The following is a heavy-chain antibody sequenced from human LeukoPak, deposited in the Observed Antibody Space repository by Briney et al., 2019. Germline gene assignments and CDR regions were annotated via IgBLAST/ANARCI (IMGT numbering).Heavy chain of an antibody. J-gene: IGHJ4*02. D-gene: IGHD1-26*01. CDR2: IRRDGSET. Sequence: QPGGSLTLSCAASGFTSSNYWMTWVRRAPGKGLEWVANIRRDGSETHYVDSVMGRFTISRDNAKNSLYLQMNSLRAEDTAVYYCARSYYYFDYWGQGTLVTVSS. V-gene: IGHV3-7*01. CDR3: ARSYYYFDY. CDR1: GFTSSNYW.